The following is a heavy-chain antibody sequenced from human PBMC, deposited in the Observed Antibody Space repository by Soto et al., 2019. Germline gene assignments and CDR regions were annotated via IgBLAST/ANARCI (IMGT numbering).Heavy chain of an antibody. Sequence: QVQLVQSGAEVKKPGSSVKVSCKASVGTFSSYAISWVRQAPGQGLEWMGGIIPIFGTANYAQKFQGRVTITADESTSTAYMELSSLRSEDTAVYYGAREDRIPEDDYYYGMDGWGQGTTVTVSS. CDR3: AREDRIPEDDYYYGMDG. CDR2: IIPIFGTA. CDR1: VGTFSSYA. V-gene: IGHV1-69*12. D-gene: IGHD2-2*02. J-gene: IGHJ6*02.